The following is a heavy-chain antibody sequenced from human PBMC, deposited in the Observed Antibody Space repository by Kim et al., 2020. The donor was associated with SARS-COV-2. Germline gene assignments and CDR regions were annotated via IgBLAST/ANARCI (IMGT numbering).Heavy chain of an antibody. CDR3: AGSHSEANYGMDV. Sequence: GGSLRLSCAASGFTFSSYGMNWVRQAPGKGLEWVAVISYDGSNKYYADSVKGRFTISRDNSKNTLYLQMNSLRAEDTAVYYCAGSHSEANYGMDVWVQG. J-gene: IGHJ6*02. CDR2: ISYDGSNK. CDR1: GFTFSSYG. V-gene: IGHV3-30*03. D-gene: IGHD6-13*01.